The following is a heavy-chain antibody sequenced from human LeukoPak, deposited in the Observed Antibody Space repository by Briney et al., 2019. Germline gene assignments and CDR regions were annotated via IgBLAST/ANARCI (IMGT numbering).Heavy chain of an antibody. CDR2: IRYDGSNK. CDR1: GFTFSSYG. V-gene: IGHV3-30*02. D-gene: IGHD5-18*01. J-gene: IGHJ6*03. CDR3: AKDGGYSYGYISVSYYYYYMDV. Sequence: GGSLRLSCAASGFTFSSYGMHWVRQAPGKGLEWVAFIRYDGSNKYYADSVKGRFTISRDNSKNTLYLQMNSLRAEDTAVYYCAKDGGYSYGYISVSYYYYYMDVWGKGTTVTISS.